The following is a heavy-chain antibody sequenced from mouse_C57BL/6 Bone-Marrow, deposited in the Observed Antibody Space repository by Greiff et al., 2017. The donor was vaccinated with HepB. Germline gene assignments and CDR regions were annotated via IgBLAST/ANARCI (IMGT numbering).Heavy chain of an antibody. V-gene: IGHV5-16*01. CDR3: ARNELGFAY. CDR1: GFTFSDYY. CDR2: INYDGSST. D-gene: IGHD3-3*01. Sequence: DVHLVESEGGLVQPGSSMKLSCTASGFTFSDYYMAWVRQVPEKGLEWVANINYDGSSTYYLDSLKSRFIISRDNAKNILYLQMSSLKSEDTATYYCARNELGFAYWGQGTLVTVSA. J-gene: IGHJ3*01.